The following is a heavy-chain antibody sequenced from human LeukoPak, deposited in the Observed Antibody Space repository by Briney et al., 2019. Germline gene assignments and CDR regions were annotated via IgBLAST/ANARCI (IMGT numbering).Heavy chain of an antibody. J-gene: IGHJ1*01. Sequence: NTNYAQKLQGRVTMTTDTSTSTAYMELRSLRSDDTAVYYCARVNYDILTGYQRAEYFQHWGQGTLVTVSS. CDR2: NT. D-gene: IGHD3-9*01. V-gene: IGHV1-18*01. CDR3: ARVNYDILTGYQRAEYFQH.